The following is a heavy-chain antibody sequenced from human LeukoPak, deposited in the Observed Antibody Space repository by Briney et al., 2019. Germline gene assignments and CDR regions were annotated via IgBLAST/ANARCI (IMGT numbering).Heavy chain of an antibody. Sequence: PGGSLRLSCAASGFTLSDYYMNWVRQAPGKGLEWISYIVPSGTIMKYADSVRGRFTISRDNAKNSLYLQMNSLRAEDTAVYYCARDLAFTMTMWGQGTLVTVSS. CDR3: ARDLAFTMTM. D-gene: IGHD3-22*01. J-gene: IGHJ1*01. CDR2: IVPSGTIM. V-gene: IGHV3-11*01. CDR1: GFTLSDYY.